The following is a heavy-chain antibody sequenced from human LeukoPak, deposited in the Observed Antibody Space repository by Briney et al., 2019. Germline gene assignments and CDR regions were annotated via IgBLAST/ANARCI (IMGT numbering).Heavy chain of an antibody. V-gene: IGHV4-34*01. Sequence: PSETLSLTCAVYGGSFSGYYWSWIRQPPGKGLEWIGEINHSGSTNYNPSLKSRVTISVDTSKDQSSLKLSSVTAADTAVYYCATSYGMDVWGQGTTVTVSS. J-gene: IGHJ6*02. CDR2: INHSGST. CDR1: GGSFSGYY. CDR3: ATSYGMDV.